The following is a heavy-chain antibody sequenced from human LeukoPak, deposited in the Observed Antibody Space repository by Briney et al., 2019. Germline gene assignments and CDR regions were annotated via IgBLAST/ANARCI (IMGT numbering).Heavy chain of an antibody. CDR1: GGTFSSYA. CDR3: ARGLYYYYYMDV. V-gene: IGHV1-69*04. J-gene: IGHJ6*03. Sequence: ASVKVSCKASGGTFSSYAISWVRQAPGQGLEWMGRIIPILGIANYAQKFQGRVTITADKSTSTAYMELSSLRSEDTAVYYCARGLYYYYYMDVWGKGTTVTVSS. CDR2: IIPILGIA.